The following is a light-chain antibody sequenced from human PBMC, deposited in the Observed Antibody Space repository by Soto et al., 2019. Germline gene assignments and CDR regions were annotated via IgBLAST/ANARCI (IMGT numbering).Light chain of an antibody. Sequence: QSALTQPPSVSGSPGQSVTISCTGTSSDVGSYNRVSWYQQPPGTAPKLMIYEVSTRPSGVPDRFSVSKSGNTASLTISGLQAEDEADYYCSSYTSSSTFLVVFGGGTKLTVL. CDR2: EVS. J-gene: IGLJ2*01. CDR1: SSDVGSYNR. V-gene: IGLV2-18*02. CDR3: SSYTSSSTFLVV.